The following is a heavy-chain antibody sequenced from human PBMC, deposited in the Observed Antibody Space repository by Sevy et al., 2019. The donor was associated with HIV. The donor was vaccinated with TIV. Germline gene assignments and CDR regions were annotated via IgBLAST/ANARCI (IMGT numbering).Heavy chain of an antibody. CDR2: IKQDGSEK. Sequence: GGSLRLSCAASGFTFSSYWMSWVRQAPGKGLEWVANIKQDGSEKYYVDSVKGRFTISRDNAKNSLYLQMNSLRAEDTAVYYCARDGNLFYYYGSGTSFDYWGQGTLVTVSS. D-gene: IGHD3-10*01. J-gene: IGHJ4*02. V-gene: IGHV3-7*01. CDR3: ARDGNLFYYYGSGTSFDY. CDR1: GFTFSSYW.